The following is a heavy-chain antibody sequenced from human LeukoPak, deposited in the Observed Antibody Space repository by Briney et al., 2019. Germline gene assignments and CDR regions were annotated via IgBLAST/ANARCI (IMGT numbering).Heavy chain of an antibody. V-gene: IGHV3-11*05. J-gene: IGHJ4*02. CDR1: GFTFSDYY. Sequence: PGGSLRLSCAASGFTFSDYYMSWIRQAPGKGLEWVSYISTSSSYTNYADSVKGRFTISRDNAKNSLYLQMNSLRAEDTAVYYYARGGSSWYYFDYWGQGTLVTVSS. D-gene: IGHD6-13*01. CDR3: ARGGSSWYYFDY. CDR2: ISTSSSYT.